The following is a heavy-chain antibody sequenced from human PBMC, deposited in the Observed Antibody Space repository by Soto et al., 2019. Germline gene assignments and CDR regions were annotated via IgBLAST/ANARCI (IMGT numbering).Heavy chain of an antibody. Sequence: SETLSLTCSVSGGSISGRDYYWGWIRQPPGRGLEWIGSIYYSGTTYYNPSLKSRVTISVDTSKNQFSLKLSSVTAADTAVYYCARGPRYYYYGMDVWGQGTTVTVSS. CDR2: IYYSGTT. V-gene: IGHV4-39*07. J-gene: IGHJ6*02. CDR3: ARGPRYYYYGMDV. CDR1: GGSISGRDYY.